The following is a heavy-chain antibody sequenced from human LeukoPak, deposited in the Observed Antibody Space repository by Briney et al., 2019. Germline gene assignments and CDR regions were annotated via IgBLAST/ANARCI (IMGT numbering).Heavy chain of an antibody. D-gene: IGHD4-17*01. CDR1: GVSFSSSA. CDR2: IHYDGNNK. J-gene: IGHJ4*02. CDR3: AARRLTVTTEIDY. V-gene: IGHV3-30*02. Sequence: GGSLRLSCAASGVSFSSSAMHWGRQAPGKGLDWVAFIHYDGNNKYSADSVKGRFAISRDNSKNTVYLQMNSLRTEDTAVYYCAARRLTVTTEIDYWGQGTLVTVSS.